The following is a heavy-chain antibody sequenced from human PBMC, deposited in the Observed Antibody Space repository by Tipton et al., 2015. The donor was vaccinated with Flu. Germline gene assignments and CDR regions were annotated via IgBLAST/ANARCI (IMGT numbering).Heavy chain of an antibody. D-gene: IGHD7-27*01. CDR3: ASKVANWGVWEPLDY. Sequence: TLSLTCTVSGASISSESYYWSWIRQPPGKGLEWVGEINHSGTTNYNPSLTSRVTVSADTSKKQFSLKLTSVTAADTAVYYCASKVANWGVWEPLDYWGHGTLVTVSS. J-gene: IGHJ4*01. CDR1: GASISSESYY. V-gene: IGHV4-39*07. CDR2: INHSGTT.